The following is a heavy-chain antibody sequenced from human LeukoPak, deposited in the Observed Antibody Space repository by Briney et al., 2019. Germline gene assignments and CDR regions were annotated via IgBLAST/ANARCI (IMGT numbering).Heavy chain of an antibody. V-gene: IGHV1-46*01. CDR1: GYTFTSNY. J-gene: IGHJ4*02. CDR3: ARDQEGFDC. CDR2: TYPRDGST. Sequence: ASVKVSCKASGYTFTSNYIHWVRQAPGQGLEWMGMTYPRDGSTSYAQKFQGRVTVTRDTSTSTVHMELSGLRSEDTAVYYCARDQEGFDCWGQGTLVTVSS.